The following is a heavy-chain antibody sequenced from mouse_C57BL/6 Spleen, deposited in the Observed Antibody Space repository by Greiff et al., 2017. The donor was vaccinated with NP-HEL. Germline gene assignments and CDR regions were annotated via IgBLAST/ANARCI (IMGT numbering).Heavy chain of an antibody. V-gene: IGHV5-17*01. CDR1: GFTFSDYG. J-gene: IGHJ4*01. D-gene: IGHD2-4*01. CDR3: ARSMITLIHYYAMDY. CDR2: ISSGSSTI. Sequence: EVMLVESGGGLVKPGGSLKLSCAASGFTFSDYGMHWVRQAPEKGLEWVAYISSGSSTIYYADTVKGRFTISRDNAKNTLFLQMTSLRSEDTAMYYCARSMITLIHYYAMDYWGQGTSVTVSS.